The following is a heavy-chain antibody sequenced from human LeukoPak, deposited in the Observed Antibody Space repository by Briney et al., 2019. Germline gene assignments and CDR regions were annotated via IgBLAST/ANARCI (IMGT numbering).Heavy chain of an antibody. CDR3: ARSNPGYDTPFAGAFDI. J-gene: IGHJ3*02. CDR2: INPSGGST. Sequence: GASVKVSCKASGYTFTSYYMHWVRQAPGQGLEWMGIINPSGGSTSYAQKFQDRVTITRDRSMSTAYMELSSLRSEDTAMYYCARSNPGYDTPFAGAFDIWGQGTMVTVSS. D-gene: IGHD2-15*01. CDR1: GYTFTSYY. V-gene: IGHV1-46*01.